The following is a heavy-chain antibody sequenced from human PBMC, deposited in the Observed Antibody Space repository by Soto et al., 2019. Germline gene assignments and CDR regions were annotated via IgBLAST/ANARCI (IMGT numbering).Heavy chain of an antibody. V-gene: IGHV4-59*11. J-gene: IGHJ4*02. CDR1: GGSISSHY. D-gene: IGHD2-2*01. CDR2: IYYSGST. Sequence: QVQLQESGPGLVKPSETLSLTCTVSGGSISSHYWSWLRQPPGKGLEWIGYIYYSGSTNYNPSLKSRVTISVDTSKNQFSLKLSSVTAADTAVYYCASGDVYSTSPFDYWGQGTLVTVSS. CDR3: ASGDVYSTSPFDY.